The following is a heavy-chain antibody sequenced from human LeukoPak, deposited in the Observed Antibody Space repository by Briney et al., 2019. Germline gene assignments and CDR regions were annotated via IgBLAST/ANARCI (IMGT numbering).Heavy chain of an antibody. CDR2: IIPIFGTA. V-gene: IGHV1-69*05. D-gene: IGHD5-18*01. Sequence: ASVKVSCKASGGTFSSCAISWVRQAPGQGREWMGRIIPIFGTANYAQKFQGRVTITTDESTSTAYMELSSLRSEDTAVYYCARDRIQLWFSRPFYFDYWRQGTLVTVSS. CDR1: GGTFSSCA. CDR3: ARDRIQLWFSRPFYFDY. J-gene: IGHJ4*02.